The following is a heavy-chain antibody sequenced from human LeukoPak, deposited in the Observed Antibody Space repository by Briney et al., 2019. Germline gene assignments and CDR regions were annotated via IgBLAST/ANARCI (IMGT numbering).Heavy chain of an antibody. Sequence: SETLSLTCSVSGDLISRSTTSYWAWVRQPPGKGLEWIGSIYFNGITYYNASLESRVTVSVDTYNNHFSLRLTSLSAADTAVYYCARQPAVNRGAVASNFDYWGQGTLVTVSS. J-gene: IGHJ4*02. V-gene: IGHV4-39*01. CDR1: GDLISRSTTSY. CDR3: ARQPAVNRGAVASNFDY. CDR2: IYFNGIT. D-gene: IGHD6-19*01.